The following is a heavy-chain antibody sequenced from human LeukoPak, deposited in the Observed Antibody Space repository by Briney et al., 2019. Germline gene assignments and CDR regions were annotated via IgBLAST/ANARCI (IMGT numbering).Heavy chain of an antibody. CDR3: AKDSAPHYYDSSPDY. J-gene: IGHJ4*02. V-gene: IGHV3-15*07. Sequence: PGGSLRLSCVASGFSFTGVWMNWVRQAPGKGLEWVGRIKSKTEGEATDYAAPVKGRFSISRDDSKNTLFLQMNSLKSEDTAVYYCAKDSAPHYYDSSPDYWGQGTLVTVSS. CDR1: GFSFTGVW. D-gene: IGHD3-22*01. CDR2: IKSKTEGEAT.